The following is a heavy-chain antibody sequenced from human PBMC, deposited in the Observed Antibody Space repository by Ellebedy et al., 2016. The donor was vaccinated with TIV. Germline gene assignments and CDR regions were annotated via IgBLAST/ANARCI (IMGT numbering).Heavy chain of an antibody. CDR3: AKQPLWSGYHPQLDY. V-gene: IGHV3-23*01. D-gene: IGHD3-3*01. J-gene: IGHJ4*02. CDR1: GFTFSSYA. Sequence: GESLKISCAASGFTFSSYAMSWVRQAPGKGLEWVSAISGSGGSTYYADSVKGRFTISRDNSKNTLYLQMNSLRAEDTAVYYCAKQPLWSGYHPQLDYWGQGTLVTVSS. CDR2: ISGSGGST.